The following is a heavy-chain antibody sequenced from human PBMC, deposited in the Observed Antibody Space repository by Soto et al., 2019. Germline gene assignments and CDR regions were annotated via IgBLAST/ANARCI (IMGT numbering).Heavy chain of an antibody. Sequence: PSETLSLTCTVSGDSIGSGTHYWSWIRQPPGKGLQWIGYIHYTGSTTYNPSLKSRVTISVDTSKNQISLRLSSVTAADTALYYCARGVSNWYGYILHWGQGTLVTVSS. CDR1: GDSIGSGTHY. CDR3: ARGVSNWYGYILH. V-gene: IGHV4-61*01. CDR2: IHYTGST. J-gene: IGHJ1*01. D-gene: IGHD6-13*01.